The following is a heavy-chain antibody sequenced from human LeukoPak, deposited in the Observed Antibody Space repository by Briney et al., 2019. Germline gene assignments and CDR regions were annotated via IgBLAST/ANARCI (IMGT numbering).Heavy chain of an antibody. CDR3: ARDIPGKEGGYYFDY. J-gene: IGHJ4*02. Sequence: ASVKVSCKASGYTFTVYYMHWVRQAPGQGLEWMGWINPNSGGTNYAQKFQGRVTMTRDTSISTAYMELSRLRSDDTAVYYCARDIPGKEGGYYFDYWGQGTLVTVSS. CDR1: GYTFTVYY. D-gene: IGHD1-26*01. V-gene: IGHV1-2*02. CDR2: INPNSGGT.